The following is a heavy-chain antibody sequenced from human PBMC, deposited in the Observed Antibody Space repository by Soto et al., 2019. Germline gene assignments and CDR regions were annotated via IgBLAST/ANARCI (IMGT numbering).Heavy chain of an antibody. CDR1: GYSFTSYW. CDR2: IYPGDSDT. D-gene: IGHD6-13*01. V-gene: IGHV5-51*01. CDR3: ARQQQLAGYGIDV. J-gene: IGHJ6*02. Sequence: PGESLKISCKGSGYSFTSYWIGWVRQMPGKGLEWMGIIYPGDSDTRYSPSFQGQVTISADKSISTAYLQWSSLKASDTAMYYCARQQQLAGYGIDVWGQGTTVTVSS.